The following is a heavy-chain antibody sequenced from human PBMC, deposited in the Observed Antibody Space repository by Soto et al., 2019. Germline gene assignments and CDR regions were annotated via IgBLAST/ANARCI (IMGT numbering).Heavy chain of an antibody. Sequence: ASETLSLTCTVSGGSISSYYWSWIRQPPGKGLEWIGYIYYSGSTNYNPSLKSRVTISVDTSKNQFSLKLSSVTAADTAVYYCARHGRLAPAAFFDYWGQGTLVTVSS. J-gene: IGHJ4*02. CDR1: GGSISSYY. D-gene: IGHD2-2*01. V-gene: IGHV4-59*08. CDR3: ARHGRLAPAAFFDY. CDR2: IYYSGST.